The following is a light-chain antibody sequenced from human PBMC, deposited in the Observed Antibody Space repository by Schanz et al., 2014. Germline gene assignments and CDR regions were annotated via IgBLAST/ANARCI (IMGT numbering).Light chain of an antibody. CDR2: DVS. CDR3: SSYTSSSTLVV. J-gene: IGLJ2*01. V-gene: IGLV2-14*03. Sequence: QSALTQPASVSGSLGQSITISCTGTSSDVGGYNFVSWYQQHPAKAPKLIIYDVSNRPSGVSNRFSGSKSGNTASLTISGLQAEDEADYYCSSYTSSSTLVVFGGGTKLTVL. CDR1: SSDVGGYNF.